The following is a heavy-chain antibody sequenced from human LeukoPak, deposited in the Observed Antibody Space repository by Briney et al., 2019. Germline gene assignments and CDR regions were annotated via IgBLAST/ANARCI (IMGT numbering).Heavy chain of an antibody. J-gene: IGHJ4*02. V-gene: IGHV5-51*01. Sequence: GESLKISCKGSGYSFTSYWVGWVRQMPGKGLEWMGIIYPGDSDTRYSPSFQGQVTISADKSISTAYLQWSSLKASDTARYYCSRLRGGWFGELFGGFAYWGQGTLVTVSS. D-gene: IGHD3-10*01. CDR3: SRLRGGWFGELFGGFAY. CDR1: GYSFTSYW. CDR2: IYPGDSDT.